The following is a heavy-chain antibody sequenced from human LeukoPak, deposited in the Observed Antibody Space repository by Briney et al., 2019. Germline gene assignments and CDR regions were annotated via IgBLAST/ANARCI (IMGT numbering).Heavy chain of an antibody. Sequence: TSETLSLTCTVSGGSISSGDYYWSWIRQPPGKGLEWIGYIYYSGSTYYNPSLKSRVTISVDTSKNQFSLKLSSVTAADTAVYYCARDKEKWGYYDSSGYYTLDAFDIWGQGTMVTVSS. CDR2: IYYSGST. J-gene: IGHJ3*02. CDR1: GGSISSGDYY. CDR3: ARDKEKWGYYDSSGYYTLDAFDI. D-gene: IGHD3-22*01. V-gene: IGHV4-30-4*01.